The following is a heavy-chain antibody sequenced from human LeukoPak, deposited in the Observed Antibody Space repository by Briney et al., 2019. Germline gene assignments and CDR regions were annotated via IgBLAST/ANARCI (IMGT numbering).Heavy chain of an antibody. CDR2: MNPNSGNT. J-gene: IGHJ6*02. CDR1: GYTFTSYD. CDR3: ARMSNIGWPVFYLPPLYGMDV. D-gene: IGHD2/OR15-2a*01. Sequence: ASVKVSCKASGYTFTSYDINWVRQATGQGLEWMGWMNPNSGNTGYAQKFQGRVTMTRNTSISTAYMELSSLRSEDTAVYYCARMSNIGWPVFYLPPLYGMDVWGQGTTVTVSS. V-gene: IGHV1-8*01.